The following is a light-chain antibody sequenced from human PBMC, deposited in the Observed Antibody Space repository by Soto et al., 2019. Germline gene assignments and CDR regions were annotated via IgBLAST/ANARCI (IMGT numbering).Light chain of an antibody. CDR3: AARDDSPGGHVV. CDR2: RNT. J-gene: IGLJ2*01. V-gene: IGLV1-47*01. Sequence: QSVLSQPPSASGTPGQTVTIFCSGSDSNIGRNFVSWYQQIPGAAPKLLSSRNTQRPSGVPARFSGSKSGTSASLAISGLRSEDEADYYCAARDDSPGGHVVFGGGTKLTVL. CDR1: DSNIGRNF.